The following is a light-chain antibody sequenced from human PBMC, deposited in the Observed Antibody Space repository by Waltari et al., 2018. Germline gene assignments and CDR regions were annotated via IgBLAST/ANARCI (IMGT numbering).Light chain of an antibody. CDR2: EKF. Sequence: DIQMTQSPSTLSASVGDSVTISCRASRRIGSSLAWYQQKPGKAPNLLIYEKFHLQSGVPSRFSVNASGTEVSLIISSLQPHDSAVYYCQQYAESPLTFGRGTKLKIK. CDR3: QQYAESPLT. V-gene: IGKV1-5*03. CDR1: RRIGSS. J-gene: IGKJ4*01.